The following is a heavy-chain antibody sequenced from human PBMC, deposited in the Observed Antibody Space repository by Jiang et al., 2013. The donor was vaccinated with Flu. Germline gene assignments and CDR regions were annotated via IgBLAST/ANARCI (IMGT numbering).Heavy chain of an antibody. Sequence: SYGMTWVRQAPGKGLEWVSTISGGSDRTYYADSVKGRFTVSRDNSQNTLYVQMDSLRAEDTAVYYCAKGIGYFDYWGQGTQVTVSS. CDR1: SYG. J-gene: IGHJ4*02. CDR3: AKGIGYFDY. V-gene: IGHV3-23*01. D-gene: IGHD2/OR15-2a*01. CDR2: ISGGSDRT.